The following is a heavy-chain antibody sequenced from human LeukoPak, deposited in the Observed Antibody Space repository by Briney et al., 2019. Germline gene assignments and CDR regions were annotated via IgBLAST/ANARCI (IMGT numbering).Heavy chain of an antibody. D-gene: IGHD3-22*01. CDR1: GFTFSSYG. CDR3: ARDSWGYYDSSGYLAYYFDY. J-gene: IGHJ4*02. Sequence: TGGSLRLSCAASGFTFSSYGMHWVRQAPGKGLEWVAVIWYDRSNKYYADSVKGRFTISRDNSKNTLFLQMHSLRAEDTAVYYCARDSWGYYDSSGYLAYYFDYWGQGTLVTVSS. V-gene: IGHV3-33*01. CDR2: IWYDRSNK.